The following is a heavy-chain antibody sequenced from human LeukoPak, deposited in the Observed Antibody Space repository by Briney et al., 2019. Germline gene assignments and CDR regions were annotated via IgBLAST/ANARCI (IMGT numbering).Heavy chain of an antibody. Sequence: SVKVSCKASGYTFTSYYMHWVRQAPGQGLEWMGGIIPIFGTANYAQKFQGRVTITADESTSTAYMELSSLRSEDTAVYYCASSTQLELRPRSRRNWFDPWGQGTLVTVSS. CDR2: IIPIFGTA. D-gene: IGHD1-7*01. CDR1: GYTFTSYY. V-gene: IGHV1-69*13. J-gene: IGHJ5*02. CDR3: ASSTQLELRPRSRRNWFDP.